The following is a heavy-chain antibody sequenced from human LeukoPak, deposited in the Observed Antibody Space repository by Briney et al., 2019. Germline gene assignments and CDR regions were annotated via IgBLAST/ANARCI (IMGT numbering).Heavy chain of an antibody. CDR3: ARVLVFKVYGDFPYYFDY. CDR1: GFTFSSYE. J-gene: IGHJ4*02. CDR2: IYSGGST. D-gene: IGHD4-17*01. Sequence: GGSLRLSCAASGFTFSSYEMNWVRQAPGKGLEWVSVIYSGGSTYYADSVKGRFTISRDNSKNTLYLQMNSLRAEDTAVYYCARVLVFKVYGDFPYYFDYWGQGTLVTVSS. V-gene: IGHV3-53*01.